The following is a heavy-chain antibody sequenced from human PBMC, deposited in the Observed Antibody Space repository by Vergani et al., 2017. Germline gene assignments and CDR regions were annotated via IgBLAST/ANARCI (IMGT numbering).Heavy chain of an antibody. CDR3: VRDAINYDVLTGYYIGLDS. J-gene: IGHJ4*02. CDR2: VSHSGST. D-gene: IGHD3-9*01. V-gene: IGHV4-38-2*02. Sequence: QVQLQESGPGLVKASETLSLSCIVSGYSITSGYFWGWIRQSPGKRLEWIGSVSHSGSTFSNPSLKSRVTISVDKSKKLISLILNSVTAADTAVYYCVRDAINYDVLTGYYIGLDSWGQGTLVTVSS. CDR1: GYSITSGYF.